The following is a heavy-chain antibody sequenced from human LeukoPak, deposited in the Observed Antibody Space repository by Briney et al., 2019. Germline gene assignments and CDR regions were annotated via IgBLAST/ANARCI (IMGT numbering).Heavy chain of an antibody. V-gene: IGHV4-4*07. D-gene: IGHD5-18*01. CDR2: IYTSGST. J-gene: IGHJ4*02. Sequence: SETLSLTCTVSGGSISSYYWSWIRQPPGKGLEWIGRIYTSGSTNYNPSLKSRVTMSVDTSKNQFSLKLSSVTAADTAVYYCASGYSYGIPDYWGQGTLVTVSS. CDR1: GGSISSYY. CDR3: ASGYSYGIPDY.